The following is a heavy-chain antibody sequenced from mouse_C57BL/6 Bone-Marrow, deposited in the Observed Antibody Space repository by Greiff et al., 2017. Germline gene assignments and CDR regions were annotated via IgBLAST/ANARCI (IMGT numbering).Heavy chain of an antibody. CDR3: AREGLGPFHFDY. CDR2: IYPGSGST. V-gene: IGHV1-55*01. CDR1: GYTFTSYW. D-gene: IGHD4-1*01. J-gene: IGHJ2*01. Sequence: QVQLQQPGAELVKPGASVKMSCKASGYTFTSYWITWVKQRPGQGLEWIGDIYPGSGSTNYNEKFKSKATLTVDTSSSTAYMQLSSLTSEDSAVYYWAREGLGPFHFDYWGQGTTLTVSS.